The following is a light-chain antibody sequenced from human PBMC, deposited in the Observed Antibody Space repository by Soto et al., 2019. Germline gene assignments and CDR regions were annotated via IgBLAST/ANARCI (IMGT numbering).Light chain of an antibody. V-gene: IGKV3-15*01. J-gene: IGKJ1*01. CDR2: AAS. Sequence: IVMTQSPATLSVSPGERATLSCRASQSVRSNLAWYQQKPGQAPRLVIYAASSLQSGVPSRFSGRGSGTDFTLTISSLQPEDFATYYCQQSFSTPWTFGQGTKVDIK. CDR1: QSVRSN. CDR3: QQSFSTPWT.